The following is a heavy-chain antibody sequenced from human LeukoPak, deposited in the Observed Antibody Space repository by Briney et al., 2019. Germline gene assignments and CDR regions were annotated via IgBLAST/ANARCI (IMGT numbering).Heavy chain of an antibody. V-gene: IGHV3-53*01. CDR1: GFTVSNTY. CDR3: ARDRGIAAHYGMDV. J-gene: IGHJ6*02. CDR2: ISSGGGT. Sequence: GGSLILSCAASGFTVSNTYMSWVRQAPGKGLEWVSVISSGGGTYFADSVKGRFTISRDNSKNTVFLQMNNLRADDTAMYYCARDRGIAAHYGMDVWGQGTTVTVSS. D-gene: IGHD6-6*01.